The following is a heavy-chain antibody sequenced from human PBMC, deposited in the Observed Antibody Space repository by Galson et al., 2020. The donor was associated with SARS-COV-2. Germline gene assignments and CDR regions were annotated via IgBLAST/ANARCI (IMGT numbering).Heavy chain of an antibody. CDR3: ASDSVAFMDV. CDR1: GFTFSSYA. Sequence: LSLTCAASGFTFSSYAMHWVRQAPGKGLEWVAVISYDGSNKYYADSVKDRFTISRDNSKNTLYLQMHSLGAEDTAVYYCASDSVAFMDVWGQGTTVTVSS. V-gene: IGHV3-30-3*01. CDR2: ISYDGSNK. D-gene: IGHD2-15*01. J-gene: IGHJ6*02.